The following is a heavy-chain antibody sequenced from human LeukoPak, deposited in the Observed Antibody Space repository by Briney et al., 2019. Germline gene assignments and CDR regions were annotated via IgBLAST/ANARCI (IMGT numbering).Heavy chain of an antibody. D-gene: IGHD3-22*01. J-gene: IGHJ4*02. CDR1: GFTVSSNY. Sequence: GGSLRLFCAASGFTVSSNYMSWLRQAPGKGLEWVSVIYSGGSTYYADSVKGRFTISRHNSKNTLYLQMNSLRAEDTAVYYCARAAPNYDSSGHYPYYFDSWGQGTLATVSS. CDR3: ARAAPNYDSSGHYPYYFDS. V-gene: IGHV3-53*04. CDR2: IYSGGST.